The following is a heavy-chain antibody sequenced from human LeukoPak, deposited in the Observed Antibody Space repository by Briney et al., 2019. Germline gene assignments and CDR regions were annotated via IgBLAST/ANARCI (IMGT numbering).Heavy chain of an antibody. CDR3: ARGGGDSNFDY. D-gene: IGHD2-21*02. J-gene: IGHJ4*02. CDR1: GFTFSSSA. V-gene: IGHV3-30-3*01. Sequence: GGSLRLSCAASGFTFSSSAMSWVRQAPGKGLEWVAVISYDGSNKYYADSVKGRFTISRDNSKNTLYLQMNSLRAEDTAVYYCARGGGDSNFDYWGQGTLVTVSS. CDR2: ISYDGSNK.